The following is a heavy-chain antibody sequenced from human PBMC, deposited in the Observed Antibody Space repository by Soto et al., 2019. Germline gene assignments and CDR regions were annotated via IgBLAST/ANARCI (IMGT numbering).Heavy chain of an antibody. CDR3: PRVAISSSDAFDI. Sequence: PXARLWLPCSVCGGCFSSGDFYWSWIRQNPGKGLEWIGYIFHSGNTYYNPSLKSRVSISVDTSKNHFSLKVTSMTDADTAVYYCPRVAISSSDAFDICGQRTVVTVSS. CDR1: GGCFSSGDFY. CDR2: IFHSGNT. D-gene: IGHD6-6*01. J-gene: IGHJ3*02. V-gene: IGHV4-31*03.